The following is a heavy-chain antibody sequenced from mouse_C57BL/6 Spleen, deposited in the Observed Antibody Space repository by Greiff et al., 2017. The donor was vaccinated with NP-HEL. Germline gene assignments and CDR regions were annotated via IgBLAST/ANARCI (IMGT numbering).Heavy chain of an antibody. J-gene: IGHJ2*01. D-gene: IGHD4-1*02. CDR1: GYTFTDYN. V-gene: IGHV1-22*01. Sequence: VQLQQSGPELVKPGASVKMSCKASGYTFTDYNMHWVKQSPGKSLEWIGYINPNNGGTSYNQKFKGKATLTVNKSSSTAYMELRSLTSEDSAVYYCASSQRGRAFDYWGQGTTLTVSS. CDR3: ASSQRGRAFDY. CDR2: INPNNGGT.